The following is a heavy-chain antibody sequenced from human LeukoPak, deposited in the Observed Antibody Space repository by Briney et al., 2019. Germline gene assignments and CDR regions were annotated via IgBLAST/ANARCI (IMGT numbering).Heavy chain of an antibody. Sequence: GGSLRLSCAASGFTFNSYSMKWVRQAPGKGLEWISYLSRSGSTIYYAASVKGRFTISRDNAKNSLYLLMNSLRAEDTAVYYCARIWDGYSGSDYWGQGTLVTVSS. CDR2: LSRSGSTI. CDR3: ARIWDGYSGSDY. CDR1: GFTFNSYS. J-gene: IGHJ4*02. V-gene: IGHV3-48*01. D-gene: IGHD1-26*01.